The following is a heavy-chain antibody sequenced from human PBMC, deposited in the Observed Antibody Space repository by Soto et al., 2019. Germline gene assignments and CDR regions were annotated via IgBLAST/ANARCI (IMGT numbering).Heavy chain of an antibody. CDR2: ISTGNGNT. J-gene: IGHJ5*02. CDR1: GYTFTDYA. Sequence: ASVKVSCKASGYTFTDYAMHWVRQAPGQRLEWMGWISTGNGNTKYSQKFQGRVTITRDTSATTAYMELSSLRSEDTAVYYCARGVSKIAVAGNFFLDPWGQGTLVTVSS. V-gene: IGHV1-3*04. D-gene: IGHD6-19*01. CDR3: ARGVSKIAVAGNFFLDP.